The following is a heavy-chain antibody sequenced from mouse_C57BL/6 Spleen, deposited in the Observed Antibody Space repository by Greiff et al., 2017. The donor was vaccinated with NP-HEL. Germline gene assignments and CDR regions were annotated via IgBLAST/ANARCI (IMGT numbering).Heavy chain of an antibody. Sequence: VQLQQSVAELVRPGASVKLSCTASGFNIKNTYMHWVKQRPEQGLEWIGRIDPATGNTKYAPKFQGQATITADTSSNTAYLQLSSLTSEDTAIYYCAQGDGYEGTWFAYWGQGTLVTVSA. CDR1: GFNIKNTY. V-gene: IGHV14-3*01. CDR3: AQGDGYEGTWFAY. J-gene: IGHJ3*01. D-gene: IGHD2-2*01. CDR2: IDPATGNT.